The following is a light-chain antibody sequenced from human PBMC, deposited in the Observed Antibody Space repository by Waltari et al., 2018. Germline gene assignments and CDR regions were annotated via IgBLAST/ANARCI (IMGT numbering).Light chain of an antibody. CDR3: QQSHTMLYT. Sequence: DIQLTQSPSSLSASVGDRVTITCRASQSIDTFLNWYQQRPGKAPKVLIYGATTLQSGVPSRFSSSGSGTHFTLTISSLQPDDFATYFCQQSHTMLYTFGQGTKLEIK. CDR1: QSIDTF. V-gene: IGKV1-39*01. CDR2: GAT. J-gene: IGKJ2*01.